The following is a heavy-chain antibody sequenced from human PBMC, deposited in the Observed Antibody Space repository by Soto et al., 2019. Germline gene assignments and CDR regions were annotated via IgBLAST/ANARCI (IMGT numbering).Heavy chain of an antibody. CDR1: GGSISSSSYY. CDR3: ASFPIIAVAATGNWFDP. Sequence: SETLSLTCTVSGGSISSSSYYWGWIRQPPGKGLEWIGSIYYSGSTYYNPSLKSRVTISVDTSKNQFSLKLSSVTAADTAVYSCASFPIIAVAATGNWFDPWGQGTLVTVSS. D-gene: IGHD6-19*01. J-gene: IGHJ5*02. CDR2: IYYSGST. V-gene: IGHV4-39*01.